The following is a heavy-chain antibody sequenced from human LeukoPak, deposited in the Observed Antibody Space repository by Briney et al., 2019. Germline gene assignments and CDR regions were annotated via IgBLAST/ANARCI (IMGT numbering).Heavy chain of an antibody. D-gene: IGHD3-3*01. CDR3: ARHDWGTTIFGVAFLDY. Sequence: KPSETLSLTCTVSGGSISSSSYYWGWVRQPPGKGLEWIGSIFYSGSTYYNPSLKTRVTISVDTSKNQFSLNLNSVTAADTAVYYCARHDWGTTIFGVAFLDYWDQGTLVTVSS. CDR1: GGSISSSSYY. CDR2: IFYSGST. V-gene: IGHV4-39*01. J-gene: IGHJ4*02.